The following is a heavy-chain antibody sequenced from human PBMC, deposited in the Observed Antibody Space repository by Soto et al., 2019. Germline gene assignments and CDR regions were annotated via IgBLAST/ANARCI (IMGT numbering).Heavy chain of an antibody. CDR2: VYRTGST. J-gene: IGHJ4*02. Sequence: QVQLQESGPGLVKPSGTLSLTCAVSGGSISTSNWWSWVRQPPGKGLEWIGEVYRTGSTNYNPSLESRLTISADNSKNQFSLKLTSVTAADTAVYYCARARATIAAAAIFDCWGQGTLVTVSS. CDR1: GGSISTSNW. CDR3: ARARATIAAAAIFDC. D-gene: IGHD6-13*01. V-gene: IGHV4-4*02.